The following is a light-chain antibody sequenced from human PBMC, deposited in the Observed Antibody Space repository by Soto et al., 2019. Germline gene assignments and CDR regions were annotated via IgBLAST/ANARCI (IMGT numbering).Light chain of an antibody. CDR2: DAS. CDR1: QSIGSW. J-gene: IGKJ2*01. V-gene: IGKV1-5*01. Sequence: DMQMTQSPSTLSASVGDRVTITCRASQSIGSWLAWYQQRPGKAPNLLIYDASSLESGVPSRFSGSRSGTEFTLTINSLQPDDFATYFCQQYKTSLYSFGQGTKVDIK. CDR3: QQYKTSLYS.